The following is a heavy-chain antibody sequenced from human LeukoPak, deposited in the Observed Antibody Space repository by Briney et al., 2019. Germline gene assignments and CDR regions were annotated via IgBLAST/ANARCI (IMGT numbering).Heavy chain of an antibody. J-gene: IGHJ3*02. CDR2: ISGSGGST. Sequence: QPGGSLRLSCAASGFTFNSYAMSWVRQAPGKGLEWVPAISGSGGSTYYADSVKGRFTISRDNSKNTLYLQMNSLRAEDTAVYYCAKCYYDSSGYYFGAFDIWGQGTMVTVSS. V-gene: IGHV3-23*01. CDR3: AKCYYDSSGYYFGAFDI. D-gene: IGHD3-22*01. CDR1: GFTFNSYA.